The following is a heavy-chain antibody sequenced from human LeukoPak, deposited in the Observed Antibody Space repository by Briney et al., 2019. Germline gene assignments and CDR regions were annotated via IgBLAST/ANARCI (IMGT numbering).Heavy chain of an antibody. D-gene: IGHD1-1*01. CDR2: IYSSGST. V-gene: IGHV4-4*07. J-gene: IGHJ4*02. CDR3: ARDDLRNGFPY. CDR1: GDSISNYY. Sequence: PSETPSLTCSVSGDSISNYYWSWIRQPAGRGLEWIGRIYSSGSTNYNPSLRSRVTMSVDTSKNQFALKLRSVTAADTAVYYCARDDLRNGFPYWGQGTLVTVSS.